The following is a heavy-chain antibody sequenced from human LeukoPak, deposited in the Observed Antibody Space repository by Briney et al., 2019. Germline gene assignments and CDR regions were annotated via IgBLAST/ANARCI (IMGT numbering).Heavy chain of an antibody. V-gene: IGHV4-59*01. D-gene: IGHD6-13*01. CDR1: GGSISSYY. CDR2: IYYSGST. Sequence: SETLSLTCTVSGGSISSYYWSWIRQPPGKGLEWIGYIYYSGSTNYNPSLKSRVTISVDTSKNQFPLKLSSVTAADTAVYYCARVAAAGTLLDYWGQGTLVTVSS. CDR3: ARVAAAGTLLDY. J-gene: IGHJ4*02.